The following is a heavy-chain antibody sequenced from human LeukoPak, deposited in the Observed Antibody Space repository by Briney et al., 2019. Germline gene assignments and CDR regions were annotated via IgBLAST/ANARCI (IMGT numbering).Heavy chain of an antibody. J-gene: IGHJ4*02. Sequence: PSETLSLTCAVYGGSFSGYYWSWIRQPPGKGLEWIGEINHSGSTNYNPSLKSRVTISVDTSKNQFSLKLSSVTAADTAVYYCARGDILTGYYKPPPGYWGQGTLVTVSS. V-gene: IGHV4-34*01. CDR2: INHSGST. CDR1: GGSFSGYY. CDR3: ARGDILTGYYKPPPGY. D-gene: IGHD3-9*01.